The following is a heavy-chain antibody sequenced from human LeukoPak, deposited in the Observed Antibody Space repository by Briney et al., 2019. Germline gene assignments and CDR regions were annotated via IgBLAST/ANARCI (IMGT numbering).Heavy chain of an antibody. CDR2: ISAYNGNT. D-gene: IGHD6-6*01. J-gene: IGHJ6*03. CDR1: GYTFTSYG. Sequence: ASVKVSCKASGYTFTSYGISWVRQAPGQGLEWMGWISAYNGNTNYAQKLQGRVTITADKFTSTAYMELSSLRSEDTAVYYCARSGESIAARPGYYMDVWGKGTTVTVSS. CDR3: ARSGESIAARPGYYMDV. V-gene: IGHV1-18*01.